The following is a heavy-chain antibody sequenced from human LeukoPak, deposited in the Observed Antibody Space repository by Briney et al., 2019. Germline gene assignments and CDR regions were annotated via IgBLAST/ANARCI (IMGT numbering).Heavy chain of an antibody. CDR1: GYTLTELS. D-gene: IGHD6-13*01. J-gene: IGHJ3*02. V-gene: IGHV1-24*01. CDR2: FDPEDGET. Sequence: ASVKVSCKVSGYTLTELSMHWVRQAPGKGLEWMGGFDPEDGETIYAQKFQGRVTMTEDTSTDTAYMELSSLRSEDTAVYYCATKVAAPGTYAFDIWGQGTMVTVSS. CDR3: ATKVAAPGTYAFDI.